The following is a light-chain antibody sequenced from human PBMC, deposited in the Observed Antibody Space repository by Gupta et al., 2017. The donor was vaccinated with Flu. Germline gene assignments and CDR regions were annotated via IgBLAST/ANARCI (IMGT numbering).Light chain of an antibody. CDR1: SSDVGRYNY. CDR3: YSYESRYTWV. Sequence: QSALTQPRSVSVSPGQSVTISCTGTSSDVGRYNYVSWYQHHQGKEPKGSREDVTKRPSGVPERVSGSYSGKTASLNISGLQADDEADYYCYSYESRYTWVFGTGNKLTVL. J-gene: IGLJ1*01. V-gene: IGLV2-11*01. CDR2: DVT.